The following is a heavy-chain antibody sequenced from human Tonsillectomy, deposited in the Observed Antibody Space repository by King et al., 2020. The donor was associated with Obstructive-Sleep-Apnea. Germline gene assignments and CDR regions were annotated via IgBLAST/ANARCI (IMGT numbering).Heavy chain of an antibody. D-gene: IGHD6-13*01. V-gene: IGHV3-23*04. J-gene: IGHJ6*02. CDR2: ISTGGGST. Sequence: VQLVESGGGLVQPGGSLRLSCAASGFTFSTYTMSWVRQAPGKGLERVSAISTGGGSTYYADSVKGRFTISRDNSKNTLYLQMNSLRAEDTAVYYCAKLPLAYGMDVWGQGTTVTVSS. CDR1: GFTFSTYT. CDR3: AKLPLAYGMDV.